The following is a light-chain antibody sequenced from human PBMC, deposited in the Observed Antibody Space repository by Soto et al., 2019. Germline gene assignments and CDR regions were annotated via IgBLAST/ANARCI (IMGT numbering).Light chain of an antibody. V-gene: IGLV2-14*01. CDR3: LSKTSTISYV. Sequence: ALTQPASVSGSPGQSIAISCTGTTSDVGGYNYVSWYQQHPGKVPKLLIHEVSNRPSGVSNRFSGSKSGNTASLTISGLQAEDEADYYCLSKTSTISYVFGTGTKVT. CDR2: EVS. J-gene: IGLJ1*01. CDR1: TSDVGGYNY.